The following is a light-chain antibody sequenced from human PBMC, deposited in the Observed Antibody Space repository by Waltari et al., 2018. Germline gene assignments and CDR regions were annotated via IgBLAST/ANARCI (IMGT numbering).Light chain of an antibody. Sequence: DIQMTQSPSSLSASVGDTVTITCRASQDIRTYLAWFQQKPGEAPKSLIYGASKLKSGVSSKFTGSGSGAHFTLTITNLQPEDVASYYCQQYNNFRFTFGPGTKVEIK. CDR1: QDIRTY. CDR2: GAS. CDR3: QQYNNFRFT. J-gene: IGKJ3*01. V-gene: IGKV1-16*02.